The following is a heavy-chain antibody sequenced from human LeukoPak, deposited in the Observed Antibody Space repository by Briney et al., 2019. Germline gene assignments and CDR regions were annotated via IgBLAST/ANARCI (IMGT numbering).Heavy chain of an antibody. V-gene: IGHV3-23*01. Sequence: PGGSLRLSCAASGFSFSSYAMSWVRQAPGKGQEWVSAISGSGGSTYYADSVKGRFTISRDNSKNTLYLQMNSLRAEDTAVYYCAKWLGRYFDSPRSGFDYWGQGTLVTVSS. D-gene: IGHD3-9*01. CDR3: AKWLGRYFDSPRSGFDY. CDR1: GFSFSSYA. CDR2: ISGSGGST. J-gene: IGHJ4*02.